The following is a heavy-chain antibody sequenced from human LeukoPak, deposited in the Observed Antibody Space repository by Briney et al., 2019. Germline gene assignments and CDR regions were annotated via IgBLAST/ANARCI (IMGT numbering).Heavy chain of an antibody. J-gene: IGHJ4*02. CDR1: GGSISSYY. D-gene: IGHD3-9*01. CDR2: IYTSGST. Sequence: SETLSLTCTVSGGSISSYYWSWIRQPAGKGLEWIGRIYTSGSTNYNPSLKSRVTMSVDTSKNQFSLKLSSVTAADTAVYYCARGGLYYDILTGYSAMDVWGQGTLVTVSS. V-gene: IGHV4-4*07. CDR3: ARGGLYYDILTGYSAMDV.